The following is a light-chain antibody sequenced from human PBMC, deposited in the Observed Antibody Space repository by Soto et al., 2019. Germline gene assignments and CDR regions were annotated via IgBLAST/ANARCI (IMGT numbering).Light chain of an antibody. J-gene: IGLJ2*01. CDR2: NVD. CDR1: SSDVGGHNY. V-gene: IGLV2-14*03. Sequence: QSALTQVASVSASPGQSITISCTGTSSDVGGHNYVSWYQQHPGNAPKLMIYNVDYRPSGVSNRFSGSKSGNTASLTISGLQADDEAYYYCSSYADSSTVVFGVGTKLTVL. CDR3: SSYADSSTVV.